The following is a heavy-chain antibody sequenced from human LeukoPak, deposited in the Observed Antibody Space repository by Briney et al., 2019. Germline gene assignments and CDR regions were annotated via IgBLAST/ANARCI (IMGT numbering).Heavy chain of an antibody. Sequence: GGSLRLSCAASGFTFSDYNMRWIRQAPGKGLEWVSSISRSGSTKYYADSVKGRFTISRDNAKNSLFLQMNSLRAGDTAVYYCARVLRYCSGGNCYSGGLGYMDVWGKGTTVTVSS. CDR1: GFTFSDYN. CDR2: ISRSGSTK. D-gene: IGHD2-15*01. J-gene: IGHJ6*03. V-gene: IGHV3-11*01. CDR3: ARVLRYCSGGNCYSGGLGYMDV.